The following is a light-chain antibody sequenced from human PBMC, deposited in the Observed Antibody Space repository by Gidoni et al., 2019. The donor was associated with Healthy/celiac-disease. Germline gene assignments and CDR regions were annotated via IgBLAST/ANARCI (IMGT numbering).Light chain of an antibody. V-gene: IGLV3-19*01. CDR3: NARNSSGNHVV. Sequence: SSELTQDSAVSVSLGQTVRITCQGVSLRSYYASWYQQKPGQAPVLVIYGKNNRPSGIPDQFSGSSSGNTASLTITGAQAEDEANYYCNARNSSGNHVVFGGGTKLTVL. CDR2: GKN. CDR1: SLRSYY. J-gene: IGLJ3*02.